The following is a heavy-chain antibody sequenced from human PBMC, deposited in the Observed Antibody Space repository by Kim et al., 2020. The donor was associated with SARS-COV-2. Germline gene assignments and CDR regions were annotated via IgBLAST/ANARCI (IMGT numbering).Heavy chain of an antibody. V-gene: IGHV3-7*01. Sequence: DGSEKYYVDSVKGRFTISRDNAKNSVYLQMNSLRAEDTAVYYCAGSDFDYWGQGTLVTVSS. J-gene: IGHJ4*02. CDR2: DGSEK. CDR3: AGSDFDY.